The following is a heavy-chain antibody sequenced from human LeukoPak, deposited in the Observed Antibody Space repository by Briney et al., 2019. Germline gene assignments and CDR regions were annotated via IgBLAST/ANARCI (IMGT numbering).Heavy chain of an antibody. CDR2: IYSSGST. CDR1: GFTVSSNY. Sequence: PGGSLRLSCAASGFTVSSNYMSWVRQAPGKGLEWVSVIYSSGSTYYADSVKGRFTISRHNSKNTLYLQMNSLRAEDTAVYYCARGATMVRGAYYYGMDVWGQGTTVTVSS. V-gene: IGHV3-53*04. D-gene: IGHD3-10*01. J-gene: IGHJ6*02. CDR3: ARGATMVRGAYYYGMDV.